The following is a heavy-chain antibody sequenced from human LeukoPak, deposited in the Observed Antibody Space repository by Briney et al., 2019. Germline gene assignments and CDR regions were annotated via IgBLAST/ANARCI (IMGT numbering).Heavy chain of an antibody. D-gene: IGHD2/OR15-2a*01. Sequence: PGGSLRLSCAASGFTFSSYGMHWVRQAPGKGLEWVAVISYDGSNKYYADSVKGRFTISRDNSKNTLYLQMNSLRAEDTAVYYCAKEIGRDYYGTDVWGKGTTVTVSS. CDR2: ISYDGSNK. V-gene: IGHV3-30*18. CDR3: AKEIGRDYYGTDV. CDR1: GFTFSSYG. J-gene: IGHJ6*04.